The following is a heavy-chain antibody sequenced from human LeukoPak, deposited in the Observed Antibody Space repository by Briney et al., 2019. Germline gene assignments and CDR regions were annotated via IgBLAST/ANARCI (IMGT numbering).Heavy chain of an antibody. D-gene: IGHD1-26*01. J-gene: IGHJ4*02. CDR3: ARDHRVGATNPSRY. CDR1: GFTFSSYS. V-gene: IGHV3-48*04. CDR2: ISSSSSTI. Sequence: PGGSLRLSCAASGFTFSSYSMNWVRQAPGKGLEWVSYISSSSSTIYYADSVKGRFTISRDNAKNSLYLQMNSLRAEDTAVYYCARDHRVGATNPSRYWGQGTLVTVSS.